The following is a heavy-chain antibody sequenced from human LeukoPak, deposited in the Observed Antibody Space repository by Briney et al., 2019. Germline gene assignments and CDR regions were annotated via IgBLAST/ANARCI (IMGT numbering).Heavy chain of an antibody. CDR1: GGTFSSYA. CDR3: ARDISSGSSIGAFDI. J-gene: IGHJ3*02. CDR2: IIPILGIA. D-gene: IGHD3-10*01. Sequence: SVKVSCKASGGTFSSYAISWVRQAPGQGLEWMGRIIPILGIANYAQKFQGRVTITADKSTSTAYMELSSLRSEDTAVYYCARDISSGSSIGAFDIWGQGTMVTVSS. V-gene: IGHV1-69*04.